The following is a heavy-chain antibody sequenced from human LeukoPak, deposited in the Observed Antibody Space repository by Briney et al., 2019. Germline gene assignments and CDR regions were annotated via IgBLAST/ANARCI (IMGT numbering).Heavy chain of an antibody. CDR2: IKQDGSEK. J-gene: IGHJ4*02. V-gene: IGHV3-7*01. Sequence: GGSLRLSCAASGFTFSSYWMSWVRQAPGKGLEWVADIKQDGSEKYYVDSVKGRFTISRDNAKNSLYLQMNSLRAEDTAVYYCARGEYYYDSSGYYCFDYWGQGTLVTVSS. CDR3: ARGEYYYDSSGYYCFDY. D-gene: IGHD3-22*01. CDR1: GFTFSSYW.